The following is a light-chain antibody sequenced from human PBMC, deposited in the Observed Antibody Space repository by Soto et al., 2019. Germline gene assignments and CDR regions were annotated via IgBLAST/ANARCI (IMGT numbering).Light chain of an antibody. J-gene: IGLJ6*01. CDR1: SSDVGAYNY. Sequence: QSALTQPASVSGSPGQSITISCTGTSSDVGAYNYVSWYQQHPGKAPKLMIYEVINRPSGVSNRFSGSKSGNTASLTISGLQSEDEADYYCTSYTPTGALVFGSGTKVTVL. CDR3: TSYTPTGALV. CDR2: EVI. V-gene: IGLV2-14*01.